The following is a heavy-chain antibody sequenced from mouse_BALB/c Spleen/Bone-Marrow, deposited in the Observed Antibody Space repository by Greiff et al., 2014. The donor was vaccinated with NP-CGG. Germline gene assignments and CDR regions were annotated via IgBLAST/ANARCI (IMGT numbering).Heavy chain of an antibody. D-gene: IGHD2-1*01. CDR3: ARGGNYGAMDY. V-gene: IGHV5-4*02. J-gene: IGHJ4*01. CDR1: GFTFSDYY. CDR2: ISDGGSYT. Sequence: DVMLVESGGGLVKPGGSLKLSCAASGFTFSDYYMYWVRQTPEKRQEWVATISDGGSYTYYPDSVKGRFTISRDNAKNNLYLQMSSLKSEDTAMYYCARGGNYGAMDYWGQGTSVTVSS.